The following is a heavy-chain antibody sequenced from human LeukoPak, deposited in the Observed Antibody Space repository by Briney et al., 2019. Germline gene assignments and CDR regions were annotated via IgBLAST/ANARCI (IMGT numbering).Heavy chain of an antibody. J-gene: IGHJ4*02. D-gene: IGHD3-22*01. V-gene: IGHV3-23*01. CDR2: ISGSGGST. CDR3: AKHRSHYYDSSGGYYFDY. CDR1: GFTVSNNY. Sequence: GGSLRLSCAASGFTVSNNYMSWVRQAPGKGLEWVSAISGSGGSTYYADSVKGRFTISRDNSKNTLYLQMNSLRAEDTAVYYCAKHRSHYYDSSGGYYFDYWGQGTLVTVSS.